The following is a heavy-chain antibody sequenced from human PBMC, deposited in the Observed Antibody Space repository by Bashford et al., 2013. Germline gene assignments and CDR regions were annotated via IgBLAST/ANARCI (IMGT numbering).Heavy chain of an antibody. Sequence: SETLSLTCGVYGGSFSGYYWTWIRQPPGQGLEWIGEISHNGDTDYTPSLKGRVSMSIDTPNNQFSLKLSSVTAADTAVYYCAREARGGRGYNFGLDYWGQGTLVTVSS. V-gene: IGHV4-34*01. CDR3: AREARGGRGYNFGLDY. CDR2: ISHNGDT. D-gene: IGHD5-18*01. J-gene: IGHJ4*02. CDR1: GGSFSGYY.